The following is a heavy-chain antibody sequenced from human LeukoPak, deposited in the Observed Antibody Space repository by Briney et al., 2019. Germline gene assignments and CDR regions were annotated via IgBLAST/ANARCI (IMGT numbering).Heavy chain of an antibody. CDR2: ISYDGSNK. V-gene: IGHV3-30-3*01. D-gene: IGHD3-22*01. CDR3: ARAREAYYYDSSGYSLLSDAFDI. Sequence: GGSLRLSCAASGFTFSSYAMHWVRQAPGKGLEWVAVISYDGSNKYYADSVKGRFTISRDNSKNTLYLQMNSLRAEDTAVYYCARAREAYYYDSSGYSLLSDAFDIWGQGTMVTVSS. J-gene: IGHJ3*02. CDR1: GFTFSSYA.